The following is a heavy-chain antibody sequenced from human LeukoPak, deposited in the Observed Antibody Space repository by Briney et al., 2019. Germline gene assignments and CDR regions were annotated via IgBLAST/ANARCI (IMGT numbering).Heavy chain of an antibody. CDR2: INHSGST. J-gene: IGHJ4*02. V-gene: IGHV4-34*01. Sequence: SETLSLTCAVYGGSFSGYYWSWIRQPPRKGLERIGEINHSGSTYYNPSLKSRVTISVDTSKNQFSLKLSSVTAADTAVYYCASPGMVRGVITDDYWGQGTLVTVSS. CDR3: ASPGMVRGVITDDY. CDR1: GGSFSGYY. D-gene: IGHD3-10*01.